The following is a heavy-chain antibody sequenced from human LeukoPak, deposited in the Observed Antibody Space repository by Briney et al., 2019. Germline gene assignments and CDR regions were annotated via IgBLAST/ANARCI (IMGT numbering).Heavy chain of an antibody. CDR3: ARSTNRVDS. Sequence: PSETLSLTCTVSGASIRGSITSGTYYWNWIRQPAGKGLVWIGRMYNSGTTINYNPSLKSRVTISVDTSKNQFSLNVTSVTAADTAVYYCARSTNRVDSWGQGTLVTVSS. CDR1: GASIRGSITSGTYY. D-gene: IGHD1-14*01. J-gene: IGHJ4*02. CDR2: MYNSGTT. V-gene: IGHV4-61*02.